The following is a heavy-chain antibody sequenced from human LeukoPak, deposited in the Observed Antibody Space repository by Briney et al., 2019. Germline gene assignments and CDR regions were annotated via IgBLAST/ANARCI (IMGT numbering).Heavy chain of an antibody. CDR2: ISSSSITI. CDR3: ARVDCDSSGYYGTGYYYYMDV. Sequence: GGSLRLACAASGFTFSSYSMNWVSQAPGKGLEWVSYISSSSITIYYADSVKGRFIISRDNAKNSLYLQMNSLRAEDTAVYYCARVDCDSSGYYGTGYYYYMDVWGKGTTVTVSS. J-gene: IGHJ6*03. D-gene: IGHD3-22*01. CDR1: GFTFSSYS. V-gene: IGHV3-48*01.